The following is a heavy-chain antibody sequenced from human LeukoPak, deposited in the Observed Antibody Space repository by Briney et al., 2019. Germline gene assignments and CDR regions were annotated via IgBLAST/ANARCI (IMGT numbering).Heavy chain of an antibody. J-gene: IGHJ4*02. CDR2: IYYNGIT. Sequence: SETLSLTCAVSGVSVSGHYWDWIRQPPGKGLEWIAYIYYNGITKYNPSLKSRVTISVDTSKNQFSLKVNSVTAADTAVYYCAKVGKYDWLASYWGQGTLVTVSS. CDR1: GVSVSGHY. D-gene: IGHD3-9*01. CDR3: AKVGKYDWLASY. V-gene: IGHV4-59*02.